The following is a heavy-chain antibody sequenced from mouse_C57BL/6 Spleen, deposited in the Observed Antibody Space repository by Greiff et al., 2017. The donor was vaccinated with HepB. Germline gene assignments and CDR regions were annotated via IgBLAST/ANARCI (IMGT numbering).Heavy chain of an antibody. CDR2: ISSGSSTI. Sequence: EVMLVESGGGLVKPGGSLKLSCAASGFTFSDYGMHWVRQAPEKGLEWVAYISSGSSTIYYADTVKGRFTISRDNAKNTRFLQMTSLRSEDTAMYYCARRGLLREKGDAMDYWGQGTSVTVSS. V-gene: IGHV5-17*01. CDR3: ARRGLLREKGDAMDY. CDR1: GFTFSDYG. J-gene: IGHJ4*01. D-gene: IGHD1-1*01.